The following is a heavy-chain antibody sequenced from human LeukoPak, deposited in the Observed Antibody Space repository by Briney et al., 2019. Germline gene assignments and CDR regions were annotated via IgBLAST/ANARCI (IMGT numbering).Heavy chain of an antibody. Sequence: KTSETLSLTCAVYGGSFSGYHWSWVRQPPGKGLEWVGEINHSGSTNYNPSLKGRVTISVDTSKNQFSLKLSSVTAADTAVYYCARGGSYSSYFQHWGQGTLVTVSS. J-gene: IGHJ1*01. CDR1: GGSFSGYH. V-gene: IGHV4-34*01. D-gene: IGHD2-21*01. CDR3: ARGGSYSSYFQH. CDR2: INHSGST.